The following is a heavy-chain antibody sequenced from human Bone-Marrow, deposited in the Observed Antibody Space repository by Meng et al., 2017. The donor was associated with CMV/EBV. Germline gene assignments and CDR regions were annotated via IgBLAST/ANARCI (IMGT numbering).Heavy chain of an antibody. V-gene: IGHV3-30*04. CDR2: ISYDGSNK. CDR1: GFTFSSYA. CDR3: AREEIVGATQDAFDI. D-gene: IGHD1-26*01. Sequence: GGSLRLSCAASGFTFSSYAMHWVRQAPGKGLEWVAVISYDGSNKYYADSVKGRFTISRDNSKNTLYLQMNSLRAEDTAVYYCAREEIVGATQDAFDIWGQGTMGTVSS. J-gene: IGHJ3*02.